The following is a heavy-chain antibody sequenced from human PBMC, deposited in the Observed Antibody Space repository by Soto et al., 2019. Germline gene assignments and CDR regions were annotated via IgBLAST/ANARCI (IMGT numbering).Heavy chain of an antibody. V-gene: IGHV1-18*01. Sequence: ASVKVSCKASGYTFTSYGISWVRQAPGQGLEWMGWISAYNGNTNYAQKLQGRVTITTDTSTSTAYLELRSLRSDDTAVYYCARDLDRYCTNGVCYWFDPWGQGTLVTVSS. CDR2: ISAYNGNT. CDR3: ARDLDRYCTNGVCYWFDP. J-gene: IGHJ5*02. D-gene: IGHD2-8*01. CDR1: GYTFTSYG.